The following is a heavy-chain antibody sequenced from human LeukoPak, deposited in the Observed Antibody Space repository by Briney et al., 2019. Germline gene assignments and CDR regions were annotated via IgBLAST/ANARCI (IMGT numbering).Heavy chain of an antibody. CDR1: GYTFTSYD. CDR3: ARAYSSGFYYYYGMDV. CDR2: MNPNSGNT. J-gene: IGHJ6*02. D-gene: IGHD6-19*01. Sequence: ASVKVSCKASGYTFTSYDINWVRQATGQGLEWMGWMNPNSGNTGYAQTFQGRVTMTRNTSISTAYMELSSLRSEDTAVYYCARAYSSGFYYYYGMDVWGQGTTVTVSS. V-gene: IGHV1-8*01.